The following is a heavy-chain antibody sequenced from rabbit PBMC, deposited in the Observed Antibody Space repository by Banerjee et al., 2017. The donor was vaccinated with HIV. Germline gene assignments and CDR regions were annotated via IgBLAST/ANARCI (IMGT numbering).Heavy chain of an antibody. CDR1: GFDFSHYG. V-gene: IGHV1S45*01. J-gene: IGHJ4*01. D-gene: IGHD4-2*01. Sequence: QEQLVESGGGLVQPGGSLKLSCKASGFDFSHYGVSWVRQAPGKGLEWLACIFGGSSGNTYYASWAKGRFTISKPSSTTVTLQMTSLTAADTATYFCAREGWYAFNLWGPGTLVTVS. CDR3: AREGWYAFNL. CDR2: IFGGSSGNT.